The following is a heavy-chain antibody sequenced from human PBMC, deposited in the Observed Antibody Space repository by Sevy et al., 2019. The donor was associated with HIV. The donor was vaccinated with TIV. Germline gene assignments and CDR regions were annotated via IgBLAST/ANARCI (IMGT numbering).Heavy chain of an antibody. CDR1: GFTFISYS. V-gene: IGHV3-48*01. CDR2: ISSSSTTT. Sequence: VGSLRLSCAASGFTFISYSMNWVRQAPGKGLEWVSYISSSSTTTYYADSVQGRFTVSRDNAKNSLYLQMNNLRAEDTAVYYCASRSEWYGNYYYYYGMDVWGQGTTVTVSS. J-gene: IGHJ6*02. CDR3: ASRSEWYGNYYYYYGMDV. D-gene: IGHD6-19*01.